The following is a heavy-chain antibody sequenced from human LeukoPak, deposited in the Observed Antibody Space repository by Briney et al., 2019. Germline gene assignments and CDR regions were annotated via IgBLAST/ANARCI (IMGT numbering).Heavy chain of an antibody. CDR1: GYTFTSYG. D-gene: IGHD3-22*01. J-gene: IGHJ4*02. CDR2: ISAYNGNT. V-gene: IGHV1-18*01. Sequence: ASVKVSCKASGYTFTSYGIRWVRQAPGQGLEWMGWISAYNGNTNYAQKLQGRVTMTTDTSTSTAYMELRSLRSDDTAVYYCANEHYYGSSGYSPYWGQGTLVTVSS. CDR3: ANEHYYGSSGYSPY.